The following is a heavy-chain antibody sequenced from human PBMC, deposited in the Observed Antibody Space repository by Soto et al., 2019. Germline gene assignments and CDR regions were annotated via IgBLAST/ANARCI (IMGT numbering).Heavy chain of an antibody. J-gene: IGHJ6*02. V-gene: IGHV1-18*01. D-gene: IGHD3-16*01. CDR3: ARMGDVPYYSYGMDV. Sequence: QVQLVQSGAEVKKPGASVKVSCKASGYTFTSYGFSWVRQAPGQGLEWMGWINAYNGDTNYAQNLQGRVTMTTATSTHTAYMELRSLRSDDTAVYYCARMGDVPYYSYGMDVWGQGTTVTVSS. CDR1: GYTFTSYG. CDR2: INAYNGDT.